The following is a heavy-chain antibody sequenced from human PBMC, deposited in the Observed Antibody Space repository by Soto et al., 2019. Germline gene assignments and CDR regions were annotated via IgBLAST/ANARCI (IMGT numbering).Heavy chain of an antibody. CDR2: INHSGST. J-gene: IGHJ5*02. V-gene: IGHV4-34*01. CDR3: ARSRGRYCSSTSCPVTFDP. CDR1: GGSFSGYY. D-gene: IGHD2-2*01. Sequence: SETLSLTCAVYGGSFSGYYWSWIRQPPGKGLEWIGEINHSGSTNYNPSLKSRVTISVDTSKNQFSLKLSSVTAADTAVYYCARSRGRYCSSTSCPVTFDPWGQGTLVT.